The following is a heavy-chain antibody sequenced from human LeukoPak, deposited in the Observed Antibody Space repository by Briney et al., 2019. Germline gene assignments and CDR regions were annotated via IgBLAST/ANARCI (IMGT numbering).Heavy chain of an antibody. D-gene: IGHD3-22*01. Sequence: GRSLRLSCAASGFTFSSYGMHWVRQAPGKGLEWVAVISYDGSNKYYADSVKGRFTISRDNSKNTLYLQMNSLRAEDTAVYYRAKEGDYYDSSGYSDLDYWGQGTLVTVSS. CDR1: GFTFSSYG. CDR3: AKEGDYYDSSGYSDLDY. J-gene: IGHJ4*02. V-gene: IGHV3-30*18. CDR2: ISYDGSNK.